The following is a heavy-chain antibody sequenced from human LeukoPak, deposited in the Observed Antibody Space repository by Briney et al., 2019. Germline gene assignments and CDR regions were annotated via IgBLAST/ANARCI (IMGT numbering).Heavy chain of an antibody. CDR2: IYYSGST. V-gene: IGHV4-39*01. CDR3: ARLVVVPAAIWGGDYYYYMDV. D-gene: IGHD2-2*02. CDR1: GGSISSSSYY. Sequence: SETLSLTCTVSGGSISSSSYYWGWIRQPPGKGLEWIGSIYYSGSTYYNSSLKSRVTISVDTSKNQFSLKMTSVTAADTAVYYCARLVVVPAAIWGGDYYYYMDVWGKGTTVTVSS. J-gene: IGHJ6*03.